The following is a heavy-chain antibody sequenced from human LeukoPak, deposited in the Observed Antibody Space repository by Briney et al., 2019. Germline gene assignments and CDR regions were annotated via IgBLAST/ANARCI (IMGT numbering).Heavy chain of an antibody. Sequence: PGGSLRLSCAASGFSLSSYSMNWVRQAPGKGLEWVSSISSSSSYIYYGDSVKGRFTISRDNAKNSLYLQMNSLRAEDTAVYYCARPCSGYDWTNYCGLDVWGQGTTVTVSS. D-gene: IGHD5-12*01. J-gene: IGHJ6*02. CDR2: ISSSSSYI. V-gene: IGHV3-21*01. CDR3: ARPCSGYDWTNYCGLDV. CDR1: GFSLSSYS.